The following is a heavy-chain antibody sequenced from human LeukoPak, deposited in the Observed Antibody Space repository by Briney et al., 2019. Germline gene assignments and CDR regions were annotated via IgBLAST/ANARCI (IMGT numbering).Heavy chain of an antibody. CDR3: ARKPRNSSGWDPYFDY. Sequence: SGPTLVKPTQTLTLTCTFSGFSLSTSGVGVGWIRQPPGKALEWLALIYWDDDKRYSPSLKSRLTITKDTSKNQVVLTMTNMDPVDTATYYCARKPRNSSGWDPYFDYWGQGTLVTVSS. CDR2: IYWDDDK. V-gene: IGHV2-5*02. D-gene: IGHD6-19*01. CDR1: GFSLSTSGVG. J-gene: IGHJ4*02.